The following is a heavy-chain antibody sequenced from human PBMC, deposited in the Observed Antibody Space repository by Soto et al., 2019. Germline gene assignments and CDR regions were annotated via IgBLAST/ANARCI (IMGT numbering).Heavy chain of an antibody. J-gene: IGHJ4*02. V-gene: IGHV4-39*01. Sequence: PSETLSLTCTVSGGSISSSSYYWGWIRKPPGKGLEWIGSIYYSGSTYYNPSLKSRVTISVDTSKNQFSLKLSSVTAADTAVYYCARRVGGSVSYFVYYFDYWGQGTLVTVSS. D-gene: IGHD3-10*01. CDR3: ARRVGGSVSYFVYYFDY. CDR2: IYYSGST. CDR1: GGSISSSSYY.